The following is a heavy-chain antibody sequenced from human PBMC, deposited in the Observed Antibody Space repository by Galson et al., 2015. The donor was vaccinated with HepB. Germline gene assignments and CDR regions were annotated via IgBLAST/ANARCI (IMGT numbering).Heavy chain of an antibody. D-gene: IGHD6-19*01. CDR1: GGSISSSSYY. CDR3: ARQERQWTGGDAFDI. J-gene: IGHJ3*02. CDR2: IYYSGST. Sequence: ETLSLTCTVSGGSISSSSYYWGWIRQPPGKGLEWIGSIYYSGSTYYNPSLKSRVTISVDTSKNQFSLKLSSVTAADTAVYYCARQERQWTGGDAFDIWGQGTMVTVSS. V-gene: IGHV4-39*01.